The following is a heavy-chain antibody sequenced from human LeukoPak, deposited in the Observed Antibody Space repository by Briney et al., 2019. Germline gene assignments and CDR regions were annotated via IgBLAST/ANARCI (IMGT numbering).Heavy chain of an antibody. CDR2: MNPNSGNT. CDR1: RSTFTSYD. D-gene: IGHD3-22*01. V-gene: IGHV1-8*01. J-gene: IGHJ4*02. Sequence: GASVKVSFKASRSTFTSYDINWVRQATGQGLGWMGWMNPNSGNTGYAQKFQGRVTMTSNTSISTAYMELSSLRSEDAAVYYCAREDSSGYYHSDYWGQGTLVTVSS. CDR3: AREDSSGYYHSDY.